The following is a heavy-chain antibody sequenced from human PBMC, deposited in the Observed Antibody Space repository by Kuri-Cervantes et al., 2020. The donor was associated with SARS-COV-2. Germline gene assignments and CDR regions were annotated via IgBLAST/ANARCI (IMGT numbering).Heavy chain of an antibody. CDR2: ISAYNGNT. V-gene: IGHV1-18*01. Sequence: ASVKVSCKASGYTFTSYGISWARQAPGQGLEWMGWISAYNGNTNYAQKFQGWVTMTRDTSISTAYMELSRLRSDDTAVYYCARGDKEDFDYWGQGTLVTVSS. CDR1: GYTFTSYG. J-gene: IGHJ4*02. CDR3: ARGDKEDFDY.